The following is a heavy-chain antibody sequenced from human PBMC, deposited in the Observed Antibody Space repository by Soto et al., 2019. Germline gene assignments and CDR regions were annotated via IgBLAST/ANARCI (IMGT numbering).Heavy chain of an antibody. CDR2: ISWNSGTV. D-gene: IGHD6-19*01. V-gene: IGHV3-9*01. Sequence: EIQLAESGGGLVQPGRSLRLSCEGSGFRFDDFAMHLVRHTPGKGLEWVSGISWNSGTVAYADSVKGRFTISRDNAKNSLHLQMNSLRAEDTAIYYCAKDRRPIAVAGAIDNWGQGTMVTVSS. CDR3: AKDRRPIAVAGAIDN. J-gene: IGHJ3*02. CDR1: GFRFDDFA.